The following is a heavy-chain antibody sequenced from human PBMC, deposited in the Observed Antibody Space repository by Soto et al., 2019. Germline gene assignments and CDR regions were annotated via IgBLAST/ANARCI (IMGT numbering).Heavy chain of an antibody. CDR1: GFTFSSYA. V-gene: IGHV3-30-3*01. D-gene: IGHD2-15*01. CDR2: ISYDGSNK. Sequence: PGGSLRLSCAASGFTFSSYAMHWVRQAPGKGLEWVAVISYDGSNKYYADSVKGRFTISRDNSKNTLYLQMNSLRAEDTAVYYCASGYCSRGSCYGSDNWFDPWGQGTLVTVSS. CDR3: ASGYCSRGSCYGSDNWFDP. J-gene: IGHJ5*02.